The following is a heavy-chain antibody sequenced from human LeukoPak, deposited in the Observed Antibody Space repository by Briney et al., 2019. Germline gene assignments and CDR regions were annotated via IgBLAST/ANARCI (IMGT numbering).Heavy chain of an antibody. Sequence: GGSLRLSCAASGFTFSSYAMSWVRQAPGKGLEWVSAISGSGGSTNYADSVKGRFTISRDNAKNTLYLQMNSLRAEDTAVYYCARGLVPADYYFDYWGQGTLVTVSS. CDR2: ISGSGGST. CDR3: ARGLVPADYYFDY. V-gene: IGHV3-23*01. CDR1: GFTFSSYA. J-gene: IGHJ4*02. D-gene: IGHD2-2*01.